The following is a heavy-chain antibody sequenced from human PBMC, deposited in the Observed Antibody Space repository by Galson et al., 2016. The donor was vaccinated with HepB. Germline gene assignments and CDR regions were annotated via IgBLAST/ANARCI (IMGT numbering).Heavy chain of an antibody. CDR3: AREGLGDSYNSLNYYSYYMDV. CDR1: GFTFSNYS. V-gene: IGHV3-21*01. J-gene: IGHJ6*03. D-gene: IGHD5-24*01. Sequence: SLRLSCAASGFTFSNYSLNWVRQAPGKALEWVSSISSSSTYIYYADSVKGRFTISRDNAKNSLYLQMSSLRAEDTAVYYCAREGLGDSYNSLNYYSYYMDVWGKGTTVTVSS. CDR2: ISSSSTYI.